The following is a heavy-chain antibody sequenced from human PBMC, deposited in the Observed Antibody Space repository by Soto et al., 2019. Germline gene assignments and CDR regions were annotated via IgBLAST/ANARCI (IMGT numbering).Heavy chain of an antibody. CDR2: INPNSGGT. V-gene: IGHV1-2*04. CDR1: GNTFTGYY. CDR3: ARGGQGYCSGGSCWFDP. J-gene: IGHJ5*02. D-gene: IGHD2-15*01. Sequence: GASVKVSCKASGNTFTGYYMHWVRQAPGQGLEWMGWINPNSGGTNYAQKFQGWVTMTRDTSISTAYMELSRLRSDDTAVYYCARGGQGYCSGGSCWFDPWGQGTLVTVSS.